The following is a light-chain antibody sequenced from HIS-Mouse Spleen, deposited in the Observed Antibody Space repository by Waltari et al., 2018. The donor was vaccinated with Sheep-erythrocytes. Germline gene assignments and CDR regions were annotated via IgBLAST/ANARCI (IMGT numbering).Light chain of an antibody. CDR2: EDS. V-gene: IGLV3-10*01. CDR1: ALPKKY. J-gene: IGLJ1*01. Sequence: SYELTQPPSVSVSPGQTARITCPGDALPKKYAYWYQQKSGQAPVLVIYEDSKRPPGIPERFSGSNSGNTATLTISRVEAGDEADYYCQVWDSSSDHYVFGTGTKVTVL. CDR3: QVWDSSSDHYV.